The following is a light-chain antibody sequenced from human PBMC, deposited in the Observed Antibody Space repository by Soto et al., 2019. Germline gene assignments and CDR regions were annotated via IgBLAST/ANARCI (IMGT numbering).Light chain of an antibody. Sequence: QSVLTQSASVSGSPGQSITISCTGTSSDVGNYNYVSWYQQHPGEVPKLIIFNVNNRPSGVSDRFSGSKSGNTASLTISGLQAEDEADYYCSSFTGSTTYVFGTGTKVTVL. CDR3: SSFTGSTTYV. CDR1: SSDVGNYNY. J-gene: IGLJ1*01. V-gene: IGLV2-14*01. CDR2: NVN.